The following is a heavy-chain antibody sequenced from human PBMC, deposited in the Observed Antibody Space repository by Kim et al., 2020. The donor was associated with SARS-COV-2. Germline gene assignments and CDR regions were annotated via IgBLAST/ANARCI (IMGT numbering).Heavy chain of an antibody. V-gene: IGHV1-18*01. D-gene: IGHD1-26*01. CDR2: ISPYNGNT. CDR3: ARDQWERRAYTLGY. J-gene: IGHJ4*02. Sequence: ASVKVSCKASGYTFTSYCISWVRQAPGQGLEWMGWISPYNGNTNYAQKLQGRVTMTTDTSTSTAYMELRSLRSDDTAVYYCARDQWERRAYTLGYWGQGTLVTVSS. CDR1: GYTFTSYC.